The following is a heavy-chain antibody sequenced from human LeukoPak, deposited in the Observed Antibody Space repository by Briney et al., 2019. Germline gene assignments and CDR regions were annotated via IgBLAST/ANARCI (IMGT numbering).Heavy chain of an antibody. CDR1: GLTFSSYW. D-gene: IGHD2-21*02. CDR3: ARGDPFYYYGMDV. V-gene: IGHV3-7*04. CDR2: IKQEGSEK. J-gene: IGHJ6*02. Sequence: PGGSLRLSCAASGLTFSSYWMSWVRQAPGKGLEWVANIKQEGSEKYCVDSVKGRFTISRDNAKSSLYLQMNSLRAEDTAVYYCARGDPFYYYGMDVWGQGTTVTVSS.